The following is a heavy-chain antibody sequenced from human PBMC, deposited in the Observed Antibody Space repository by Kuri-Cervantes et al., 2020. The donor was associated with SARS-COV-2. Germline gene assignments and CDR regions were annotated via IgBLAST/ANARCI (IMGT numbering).Heavy chain of an antibody. CDR3: TTLIDS. CDR1: GFLFSASA. J-gene: IGHJ4*02. V-gene: IGHV3-73*01. CDR2: VRGKANNYAT. Sequence: GGSLRLSCEVSGFLFSASAIHWVRQASGKGLEWVGRVRGKANNYATAYSALVKGRFTISRDDSKNMAYLQMNSLKTGDTAVDYCTTLIDSWGQGALVTVSS.